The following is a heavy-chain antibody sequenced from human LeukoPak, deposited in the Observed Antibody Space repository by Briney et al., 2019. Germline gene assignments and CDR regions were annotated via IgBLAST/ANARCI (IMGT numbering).Heavy chain of an antibody. CDR3: AKDSTVRGVIDY. J-gene: IGHJ4*02. D-gene: IGHD3-10*01. V-gene: IGHV3-23*01. CDR2: ISGSGGST. CDR1: GFTFSSYA. Sequence: PGGSLRLSCAASGFTFSSYAMSWVRQAPGKGLEWVPAISGSGGSTYYADSVKGRFTISRDNSKNTLYLQMNSLRAEDTAVYYCAKDSTVRGVIDYWGQGTLVTVSS.